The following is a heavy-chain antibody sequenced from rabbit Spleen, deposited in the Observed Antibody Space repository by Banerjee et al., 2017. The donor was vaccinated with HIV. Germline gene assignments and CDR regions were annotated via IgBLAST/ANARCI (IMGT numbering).Heavy chain of an antibody. D-gene: IGHD3-1*01. J-gene: IGHJ4*01. V-gene: IGHV1S40*01. CDR1: GLDFSNNYC. CDR3: ARDLASVVGWNFNL. CDR2: IDVTKSGST. Sequence: QAVAESGGDMGKPWASLRLTCTDSGLDFSNNYCICWVCQAPEKGLEWIACIDVTKSGSTYYTNWAKGRLTISRTSSTTVVLQMTSLPAADTATYFCARDLASVVGWNFNLWGPGTLVPVS.